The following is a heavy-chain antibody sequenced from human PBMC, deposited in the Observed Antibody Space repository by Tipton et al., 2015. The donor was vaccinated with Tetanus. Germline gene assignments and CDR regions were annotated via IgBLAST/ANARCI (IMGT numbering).Heavy chain of an antibody. D-gene: IGHD1/OR15-1a*01. Sequence: QLVQSGAEVKKPGESLTISCKGSGYSFTTYWISWVRQMPGKGLEWMGRIDPSDSSTNYSPSFQGHVTISVDKSSSTAYLQWSSLKASDTAIYYCARRNNPKPYDYYGMDVWGQGTTATVSS. CDR2: IDPSDSST. CDR1: GYSFTTYW. J-gene: IGHJ6*02. CDR3: ARRNNPKPYDYYGMDV. V-gene: IGHV5-10-1*01.